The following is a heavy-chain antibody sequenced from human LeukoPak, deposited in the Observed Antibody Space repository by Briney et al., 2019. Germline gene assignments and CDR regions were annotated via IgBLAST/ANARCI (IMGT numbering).Heavy chain of an antibody. CDR1: GFTFSNYW. Sequence: PGGSLRLSCAASGFTFSNYWMHWVRQAPGKGLEWVAVISYDGSNKYYADSVKGRFTISRDNSKNTLYLQMNSLRAEDTAVYYCVGGRPLSFDYWGQGTLVTVSS. J-gene: IGHJ4*02. V-gene: IGHV3-30*03. CDR3: VGGRPLSFDY. D-gene: IGHD3-16*01. CDR2: ISYDGSNK.